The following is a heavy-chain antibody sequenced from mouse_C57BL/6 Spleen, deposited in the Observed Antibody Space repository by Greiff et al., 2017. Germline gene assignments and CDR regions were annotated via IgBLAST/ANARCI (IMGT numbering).Heavy chain of an antibody. CDR3: TRLTLFAY. Sequence: EVQLQQSGAELVRPGASVKLSCTASGFNFTDDYMHWVKQRPEQGLEWIGWIDPENGDTEYASKFQGKATITADTSSNTAYLQLSSLTSEDTAVYYCTRLTLFAYWGQGTLVTVSA. D-gene: IGHD1-2*01. CDR1: GFNFTDDY. V-gene: IGHV14-4*01. CDR2: IDPENGDT. J-gene: IGHJ3*01.